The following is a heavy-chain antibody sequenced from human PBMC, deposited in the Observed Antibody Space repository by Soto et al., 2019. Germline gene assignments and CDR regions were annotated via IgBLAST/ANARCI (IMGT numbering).Heavy chain of an antibody. CDR3: ARGYGAGSYFSDH. CDR1: GFIVSSNY. CDR2: SYSDSRT. J-gene: IGHJ5*02. D-gene: IGHD3-10*01. Sequence: EMQLVESGGALIQPGGSLRLSCAASGFIVSSNYMSWVRQAPGKGLEWVSGSYSDSRTYFADSVKGRFSISRDSFKNMIYLQMDSLRAEDTAVYFCARGYGAGSYFSDHWGQGTLVTVSS. V-gene: IGHV3-53*01.